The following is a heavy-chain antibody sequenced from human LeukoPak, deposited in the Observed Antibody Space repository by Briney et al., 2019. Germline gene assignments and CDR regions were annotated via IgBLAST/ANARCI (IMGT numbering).Heavy chain of an antibody. CDR1: GGSISSYY. D-gene: IGHD6-13*01. CDR2: INHSGST. V-gene: IGHV4-34*01. CDR3: ARPGIAAAAHSLDY. Sequence: ETLSLTCTVSGGSISSYYWSWIRQPPGKGLEWIGEINHSGSTNYNPSLKSRVTISVDTSKNQFSLKLSSVTAADTAVYYCARPGIAAAAHSLDYWGQGTLVTVSS. J-gene: IGHJ4*02.